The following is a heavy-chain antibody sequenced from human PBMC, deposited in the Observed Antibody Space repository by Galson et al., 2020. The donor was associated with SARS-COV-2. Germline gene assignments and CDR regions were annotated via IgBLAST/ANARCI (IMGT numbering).Heavy chain of an antibody. D-gene: IGHD1-26*01. J-gene: IGHJ5*02. CDR1: GGSISSGGYY. V-gene: IGHV4-31*03. Sequence: SETLSLTCTVSGGSISSGGYYWSWIRQHPGKGLEWIGYIYYSGSTYYNPSLKSRVTISVDTSKNQFSLKLSSVTAADTAVYYCAREGGSYDNWFDPWGQGTLVTVSS. CDR2: IYYSGST. CDR3: AREGGSYDNWFDP.